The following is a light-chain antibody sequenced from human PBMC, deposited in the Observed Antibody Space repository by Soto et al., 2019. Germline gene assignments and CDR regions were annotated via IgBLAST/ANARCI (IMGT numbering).Light chain of an antibody. CDR2: GAS. CDR3: QQYENWPYT. CDR1: PGVSNT. J-gene: IGKJ2*01. Sequence: EIVMTQSPATVSLSPGERATLSCRASPGVSNTLAWYQQRPGQAPRLLIYGASIRAPGIPARFSGGGSGTEFTLTITSLQSEDFAVYYCQQYENWPYTFGQGTTLEIK. V-gene: IGKV3-15*01.